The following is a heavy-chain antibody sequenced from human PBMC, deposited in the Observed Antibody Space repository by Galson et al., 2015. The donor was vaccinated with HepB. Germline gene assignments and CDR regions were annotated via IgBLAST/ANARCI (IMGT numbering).Heavy chain of an antibody. CDR2: IRSKPYGGTT. V-gene: IGHV3-49*03. Sequence: SLRLSCAASGFTFGDYAMSWFRQAPGKGLEWVGFIRSKPYGGTTEYAASVKGRFTISRDDSKSIAYLQMNSLKTEDTAVYYCRPPMVVAAKFDHWGQGTLVTVSS. CDR3: RPPMVVAAKFDH. J-gene: IGHJ4*02. CDR1: GFTFGDYA. D-gene: IGHD2-15*01.